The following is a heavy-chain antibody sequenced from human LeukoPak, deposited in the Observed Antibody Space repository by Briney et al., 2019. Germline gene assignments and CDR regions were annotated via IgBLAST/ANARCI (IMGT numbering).Heavy chain of an antibody. J-gene: IGHJ4*02. V-gene: IGHV3-48*01. CDR2: ISSSSSTI. CDR3: ARDRRRFLEWLLYDY. Sequence: PGGSLRLSCAASRFTFSSYSMNPVRQAPGKGLEWVSYISSSSSTIYYADSVKGRFTISRDNAKNSLYLQMNSLRAENTAVYYCARDRRRFLEWLLYDYWGQGTLVTVSS. D-gene: IGHD3-3*01. CDR1: RFTFSSYS.